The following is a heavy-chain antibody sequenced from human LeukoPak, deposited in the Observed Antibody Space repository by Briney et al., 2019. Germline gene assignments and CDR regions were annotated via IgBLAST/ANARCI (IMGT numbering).Heavy chain of an antibody. J-gene: IGHJ6*02. CDR2: ISYDGSNK. V-gene: IGHV3-30-3*01. CDR1: GFTFSSYA. CDR3: ARDGGRFIDFWKYYYYYGMDV. Sequence: GGSLRLSCAASGFTFSSYAMTWVRQAPGKGLEWVAVISYDGSNKYYADSVKGRFTISRDNSKNTLYLQMNSLRAEDTAVYYCARDGGRFIDFWKYYYYYGMDVWGQGTTVTVSS. D-gene: IGHD1-1*01.